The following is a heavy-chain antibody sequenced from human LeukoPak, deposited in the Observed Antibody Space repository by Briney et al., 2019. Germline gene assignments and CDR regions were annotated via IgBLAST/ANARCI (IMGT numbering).Heavy chain of an antibody. D-gene: IGHD4-11*01. Sequence: SVKVSCKASGGTVSSYAISWGRQATGQGLEWRGGMIPSFGTANYAKKFQGRVTSTADDSTSTAYMELSSLRSEDTAVYYCARLRRKTTVTTAPMDVWGKGTTVTVSS. CDR1: GGTVSSYA. CDR2: MIPSFGTA. CDR3: ARLRRKTTVTTAPMDV. V-gene: IGHV1-69*01. J-gene: IGHJ6*03.